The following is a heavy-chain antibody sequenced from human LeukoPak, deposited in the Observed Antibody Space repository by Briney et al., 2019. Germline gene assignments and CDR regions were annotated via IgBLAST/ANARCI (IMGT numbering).Heavy chain of an antibody. CDR3: VRDLQRHYLGVAVAGRRRWFDP. D-gene: IGHD6-13*01. V-gene: IGHV3-30*04. CDR2: ISYDGSNK. Sequence: GGSLRLSCAASGFTFSSYAMHWVRQAPGKGLEWVAIISYDGSNKYYADSVKGRFTISRDNSKNTLYLQMNSLRAEDTAIYYCVRDLQRHYLGVAVAGRRRWFDPWGQGTLVTVSS. CDR1: GFTFSSYA. J-gene: IGHJ5*02.